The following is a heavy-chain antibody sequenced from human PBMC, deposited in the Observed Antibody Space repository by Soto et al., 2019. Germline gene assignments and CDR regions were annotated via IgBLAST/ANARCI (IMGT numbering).Heavy chain of an antibody. CDR3: ARVRVVPAAPYYFDY. Sequence: GGSLRLSCAASGFTFSSYWMSWVRQAPGKGLEWVANIKQDGSEKYYVDSVKGRFTISRDNAKNSLYLQMNSLRAEDTAVYYCARVRVVPAAPYYFDYWGQGTLVTVSS. D-gene: IGHD2-2*01. CDR2: IKQDGSEK. V-gene: IGHV3-7*01. J-gene: IGHJ4*02. CDR1: GFTFSSYW.